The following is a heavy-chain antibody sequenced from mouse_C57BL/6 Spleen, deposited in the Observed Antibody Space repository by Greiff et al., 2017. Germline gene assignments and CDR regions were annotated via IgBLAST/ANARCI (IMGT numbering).Heavy chain of an antibody. CDR1: GFNIKDYY. D-gene: IGHD2-4*01. CDR3: TTSDYDYDGYWYFDV. V-gene: IGHV14-1*01. Sequence: EVQLQQSGAELVRPGASVKLSCTASGFNIKDYYMHWVKQRPEQGLEWIGRIDPEDGDTEYAPKFQGKATMTADTSSNTAYLQLSSLTSEDTAVYYCTTSDYDYDGYWYFDVWGTGTTVTVSS. J-gene: IGHJ1*03. CDR2: IDPEDGDT.